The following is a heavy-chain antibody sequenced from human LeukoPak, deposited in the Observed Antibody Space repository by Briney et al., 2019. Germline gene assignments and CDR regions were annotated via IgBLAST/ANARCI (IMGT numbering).Heavy chain of an antibody. CDR2: IKQHGNER. D-gene: IGHD3-22*01. Sequence: GGSLRLSCATSGFTFSTYWMSWVRQAPGKELEWVANIKQHGNERYYVDSVRGRFTISRDNAKNSLYLQMNSLRAEDTAVYYCARDSPYDSSGSIDHWGQGILVTVSS. CDR3: ARDSPYDSSGSIDH. J-gene: IGHJ4*02. V-gene: IGHV3-7*03. CDR1: GFTFSTYW.